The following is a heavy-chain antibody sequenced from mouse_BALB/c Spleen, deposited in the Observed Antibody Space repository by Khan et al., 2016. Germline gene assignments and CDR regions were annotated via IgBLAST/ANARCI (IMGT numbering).Heavy chain of an antibody. J-gene: IGHJ3*01. D-gene: IGHD1-1*01. CDR1: GYTFTNYG. CDR2: INTYNGET. V-gene: IGHV9-3-1*01. CDR3: ASTHYGSRYDAWFSY. Sequence: QIQLVQSGPELKKPGETVKISCKASGYTFTNYGMNWVKQAPGKGLKWMGWINTYNGETTYADDFKGRFAFSLDTSASTAYLQINNLKNEDTATYFFASTHYGSRYDAWFSYWGQGTLVTVSA.